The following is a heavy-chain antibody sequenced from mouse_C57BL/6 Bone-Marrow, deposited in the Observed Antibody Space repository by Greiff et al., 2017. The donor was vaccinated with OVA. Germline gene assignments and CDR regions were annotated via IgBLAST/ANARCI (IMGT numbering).Heavy chain of an antibody. CDR2: ISSGGDYI. D-gene: IGHD1-1*01. Sequence: EVHLVESGEGLVKPGGSLKLSCAASGFTFSSYAMSWARQTPEKRLEWVAYISSGGDYIYYADTVKGRFTISRDNARNTLYLQMSSLKSEDTAMYYCTRANYYGRHMDYWGQGTSVTVSS. CDR3: TRANYYGRHMDY. J-gene: IGHJ4*01. V-gene: IGHV5-9-1*02. CDR1: GFTFSSYA.